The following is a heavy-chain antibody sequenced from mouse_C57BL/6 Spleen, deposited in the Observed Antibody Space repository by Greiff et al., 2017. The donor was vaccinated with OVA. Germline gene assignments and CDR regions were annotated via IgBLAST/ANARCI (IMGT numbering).Heavy chain of an antibody. Sequence: EVKLVESGGGLVKPGGSLKLSCAASGFTFSDYGMHWVRQAPEKGLEWVAYISSGSSTIYYADTVKGRFTISRANAKNTLFLQMTSLRSEDTAMYYCARAYDYDEVGYAMDYWGQGTSVTVSS. CDR1: GFTFSDYG. J-gene: IGHJ4*01. V-gene: IGHV5-17*01. CDR3: ARAYDYDEVGYAMDY. D-gene: IGHD2-4*01. CDR2: ISSGSSTI.